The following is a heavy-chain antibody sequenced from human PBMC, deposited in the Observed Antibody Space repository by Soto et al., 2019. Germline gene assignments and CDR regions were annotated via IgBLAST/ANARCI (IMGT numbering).Heavy chain of an antibody. J-gene: IGHJ4*02. Sequence: EVQLVESGGGLVQPGGSLRLSCVASGLTFRNYWMHWVRQVPGTGLVWVSRIDNEGSGTSYADSVKGRFTISRDDAKNTLFLHMNSLRVEDTAVYYCATIFDFWGQGTLVTVSS. CDR2: IDNEGSGT. CDR1: GLTFRNYW. V-gene: IGHV3-74*01. CDR3: ATIFDF.